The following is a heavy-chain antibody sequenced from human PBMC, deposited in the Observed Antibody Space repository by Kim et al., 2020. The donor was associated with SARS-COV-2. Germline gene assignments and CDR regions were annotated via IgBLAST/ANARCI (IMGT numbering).Heavy chain of an antibody. J-gene: IGHJ4*02. CDR3: AREWGY. D-gene: IGHD1-26*01. Sequence: KRDGSEKYYLDSVKGRFTISRDNAKNSLYLQMNSLRGDHTGVYYCAREWGYWGQGTLVTVSS. CDR2: KRDGSEK. V-gene: IGHV3-7*01.